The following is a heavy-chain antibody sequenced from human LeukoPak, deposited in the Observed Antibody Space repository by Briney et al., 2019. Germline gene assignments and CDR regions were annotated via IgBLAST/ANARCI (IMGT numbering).Heavy chain of an antibody. V-gene: IGHV3-20*04. CDR3: AAGDRNGWYFDY. Sequence: PGGSLRLSCAASGFTFEDHGMSWVRQVPGKVLEWVSGINWNGGSTGYADSVKGRFTISRDNAKNSRYLQMNSLRAEDTALYYCAAGDRNGWYFDYWGQGTLVTVSS. D-gene: IGHD6-19*01. J-gene: IGHJ4*02. CDR1: GFTFEDHG. CDR2: INWNGGST.